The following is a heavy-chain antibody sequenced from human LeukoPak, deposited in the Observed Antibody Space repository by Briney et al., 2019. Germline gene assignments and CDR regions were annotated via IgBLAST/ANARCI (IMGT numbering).Heavy chain of an antibody. CDR3: ARVLTYYDILTGYNFDY. Sequence: ASVKVSCKASGYTFTSYGISWVRQAPGQGLEWMGWISAYNGNTNCAQKLQGRVTMTTDTSTSTAYMELRSLRSDDTAVYYCARVLTYYDILTGYNFDYWGQGTLVTVSS. CDR2: ISAYNGNT. CDR1: GYTFTSYG. J-gene: IGHJ4*02. D-gene: IGHD3-9*01. V-gene: IGHV1-18*01.